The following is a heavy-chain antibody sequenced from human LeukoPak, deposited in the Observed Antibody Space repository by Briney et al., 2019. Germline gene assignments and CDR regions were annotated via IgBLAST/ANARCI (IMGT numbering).Heavy chain of an antibody. D-gene: IGHD2-2*01. CDR1: RFIFSSSW. J-gene: IGHJ4*02. CDR2: ITNKTNGGTT. Sequence: GGSLRLSCEASRFIFSSSWMTWVRQAPGKGLEWVGHITNKTNGGTTDYAAPVKGRFIISRDDSKKTLYLQMNRLRTEDTAVYYCARGLCTSSSCYQGPFDFWGLGTLVTVSS. V-gene: IGHV3-15*01. CDR3: ARGLCTSSSCYQGPFDF.